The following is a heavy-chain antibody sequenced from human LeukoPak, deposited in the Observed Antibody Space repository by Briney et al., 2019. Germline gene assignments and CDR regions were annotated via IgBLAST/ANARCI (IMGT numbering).Heavy chain of an antibody. CDR1: GGTFSSYA. J-gene: IGHJ3*02. CDR2: IIPIFGTA. Sequence: SVKVSCKASGGTFSSYAISWVRQAPGQGLEWMGGIIPIFGTANYAQKFQGRVTITADESTSTAYMELSSLRSEDTAVYYCARGISRSPHYYDNPLDAFDIWGQGTMVTVSS. D-gene: IGHD3-22*01. V-gene: IGHV1-69*13. CDR3: ARGISRSPHYYDNPLDAFDI.